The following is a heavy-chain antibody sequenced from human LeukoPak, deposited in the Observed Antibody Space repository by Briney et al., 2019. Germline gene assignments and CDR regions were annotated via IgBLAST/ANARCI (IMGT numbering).Heavy chain of an antibody. CDR3: ARDSVGGNSVVGYFDY. CDR1: GYTFITYD. D-gene: IGHD4-23*01. Sequence: ASVKVSCKASGYTFITYDISWVRQAPGQGLEWMGWISAYNGNTNYAQKLQGRVTMTTDTSTSTAYMELRSLRSEDTAVYYCARDSVGGNSVVGYFDYWGQGTLVTVSS. J-gene: IGHJ4*02. CDR2: ISAYNGNT. V-gene: IGHV1-18*01.